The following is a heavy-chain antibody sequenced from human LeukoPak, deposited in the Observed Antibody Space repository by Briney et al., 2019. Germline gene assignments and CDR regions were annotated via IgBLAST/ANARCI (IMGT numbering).Heavy chain of an antibody. J-gene: IGHJ4*02. CDR1: GFTFDDYA. CDR3: AKTYYYDSGSH. D-gene: IGHD3-10*01. V-gene: IGHV3-9*01. Sequence: GGSLRLSCAASGFTFDDYAMHWVRQAPGKGLEWVSGISWNSGSIGYADSVKGRFTISRDNAKNSLYLQMNSLRAEDTAVYYCAKTYYYDSGSHWGQGTLVTVSS. CDR2: ISWNSGSI.